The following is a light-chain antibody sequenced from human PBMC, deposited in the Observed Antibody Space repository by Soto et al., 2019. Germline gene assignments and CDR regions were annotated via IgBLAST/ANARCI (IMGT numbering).Light chain of an antibody. Sequence: DIQMTQSPSTLSASVGDRVTITCRASQSISSWLAWYQQKPGKAPKLLIYDASSLESGVPSRFSGSGSGTEFTLTLSSLQPDDFAAYYCQQYNSYSYTFGQGTKLDQT. CDR1: QSISSW. V-gene: IGKV1-5*01. CDR2: DAS. J-gene: IGKJ2*01. CDR3: QQYNSYSYT.